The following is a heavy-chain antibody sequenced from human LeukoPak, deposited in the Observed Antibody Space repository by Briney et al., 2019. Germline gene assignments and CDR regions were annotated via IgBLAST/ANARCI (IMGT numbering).Heavy chain of an antibody. Sequence: ASVKVSCKASGGTFSGYAINWVRRAPGQGLEWMGGIIAMIGTAKYAQRFQGRVTITADESTSTAHMEVSSLRSEDTAVYYCAIFQGTYGDNGNDHWGQGTLVIVSS. J-gene: IGHJ4*02. V-gene: IGHV1-69*13. CDR1: GGTFSGYA. CDR2: IIAMIGTA. D-gene: IGHD4-17*01. CDR3: AIFQGTYGDNGNDH.